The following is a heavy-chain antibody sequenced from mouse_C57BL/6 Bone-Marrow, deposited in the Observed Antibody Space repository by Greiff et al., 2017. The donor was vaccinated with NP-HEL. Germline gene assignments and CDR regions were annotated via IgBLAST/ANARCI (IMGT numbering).Heavy chain of an antibody. D-gene: IGHD2-12*01. J-gene: IGHJ2*01. Sequence: QVQLQQPGAELVRPGTSVKLSCKASGYTFTSYWMHWVKQRPGQGLEWIGVIDPSDSYTNYNQKFKGKATLTVDTSSSTAYMQLSSLTSEDSAFYYCARAAYYKMGFDYWGQGTTLTVSS. CDR1: GYTFTSYW. V-gene: IGHV1-59*01. CDR3: ARAAYYKMGFDY. CDR2: IDPSDSYT.